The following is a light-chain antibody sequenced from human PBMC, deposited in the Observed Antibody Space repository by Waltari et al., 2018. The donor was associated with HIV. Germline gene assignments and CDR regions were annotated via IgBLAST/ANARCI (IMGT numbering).Light chain of an antibody. CDR1: RTILYSSDNRNY. CDR3: QQYFRIPPT. CDR2: WAS. Sequence: DIVMTQSPDSLPVSLGERATINCTSSRTILYSSDNRNYLAWYQQKPRQPPKLLISWASTRESGVPDRFSGSGSVTDFTLTITRLQAEDVALYHCQQYFRIPPTFGGGTKVEIK. J-gene: IGKJ4*01. V-gene: IGKV4-1*01.